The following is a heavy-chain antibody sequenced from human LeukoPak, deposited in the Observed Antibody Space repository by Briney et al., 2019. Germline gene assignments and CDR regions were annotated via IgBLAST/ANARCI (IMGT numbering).Heavy chain of an antibody. J-gene: IGHJ4*02. CDR2: ISDSGGST. V-gene: IGHV3-23*01. D-gene: IGHD6-13*01. CDR1: GFTFSSHA. Sequence: GGSLRLSCAASGFTFSSHAMHWVRQAPGKGLEWVSVISDSGGSTNYADSVKGRFTISRDNSKNTLYLQMNSLRVEDTAVYYCARGSTNSWYIRFDYWGQGTLVTVSS. CDR3: ARGSTNSWYIRFDY.